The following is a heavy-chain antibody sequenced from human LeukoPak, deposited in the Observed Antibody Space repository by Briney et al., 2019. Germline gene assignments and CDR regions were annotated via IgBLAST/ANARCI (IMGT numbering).Heavy chain of an antibody. CDR2: IKSKIDGGTT. CDR1: GFTFNNAW. Sequence: GGSLRLSCAASGFTFNNAWMSWVRQAPGKGLEWVGRIKSKIDGGTTDYAAPVKGRFSISRDDSKNTVYLQMNSLKTEDTAVYYCATLGDFWSGNYGGYWGQGTLVTVSS. D-gene: IGHD3-3*01. J-gene: IGHJ4*02. V-gene: IGHV3-15*01. CDR3: ATLGDFWSGNYGGY.